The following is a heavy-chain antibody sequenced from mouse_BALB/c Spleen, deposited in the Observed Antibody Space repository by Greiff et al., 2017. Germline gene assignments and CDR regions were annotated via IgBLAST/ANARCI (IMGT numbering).Heavy chain of an antibody. Sequence: QVQLQQSGAELAKPGASVKMSCKASGYTFTSYWMHWVKQRPGQGLEWIGYINPSTGYTEYNQKFKDKATLTADKSSSTAYMQLSSLTSEDSAVYYCARYGTGHFDYWGQGTTLTVSS. CDR1: GYTFTSYW. V-gene: IGHV1-7*01. J-gene: IGHJ2*01. CDR2: INPSTGYT. D-gene: IGHD4-1*01. CDR3: ARYGTGHFDY.